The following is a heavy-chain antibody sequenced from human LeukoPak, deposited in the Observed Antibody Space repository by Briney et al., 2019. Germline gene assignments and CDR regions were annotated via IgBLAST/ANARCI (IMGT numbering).Heavy chain of an antibody. D-gene: IGHD5-12*01. CDR1: GFTFDDYA. CDR3: ATNGGGDSGYGNFGY. CDR2: ISWISGSI. Sequence: GGSLRLSCAASGFTFDDYAMHWVRQAPGKGLEWVSGISWISGSIGYADSVKGRFTISRDNAKNSLYLQMNSLRTEDTALYYCATNGGGDSGYGNFGYWGQGTLVTVSS. V-gene: IGHV3-9*01. J-gene: IGHJ4*02.